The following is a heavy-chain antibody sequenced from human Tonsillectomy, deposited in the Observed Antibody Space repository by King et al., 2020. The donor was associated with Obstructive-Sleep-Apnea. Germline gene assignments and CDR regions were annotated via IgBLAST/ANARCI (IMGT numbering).Heavy chain of an antibody. J-gene: IGHJ4*02. CDR2: TSQDGSNI. V-gene: IGHV3-30*14. CDR3: VTDRADYDRGFILHNIFLDG. D-gene: IGHD3-10*02. Sequence: VQLVESGGGVVQPGGSRRLSCAYSRFWSYVFFCVRPAPGKGLGWVGLTSQDGSNIFYADSVKGRVPLSRAISKNTVYFQMNSLRPEETAMYYCVTDRADYDRGFILHNIFLDGWGQGTLVTASS. CDR1: RFWSYV.